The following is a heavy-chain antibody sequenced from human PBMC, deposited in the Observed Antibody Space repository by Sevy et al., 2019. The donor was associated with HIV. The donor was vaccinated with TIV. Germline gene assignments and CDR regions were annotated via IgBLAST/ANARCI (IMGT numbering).Heavy chain of an antibody. CDR1: GGSFSFNG. CDR3: ARGGPDDILTHYGIDV. J-gene: IGHJ6*02. CDR2: IIPILGTT. D-gene: IGHD3-9*01. V-gene: IGHV1-69*13. Sequence: ASVKVSCKASGGSFSFNGIRWVRQAPGQGLEWMAGIIPILGTTKYAQKFQDRVTITADESTSIVYMELTSLRSEDTAVSYCARGGPDDILTHYGIDVRGQGTTVTVSS.